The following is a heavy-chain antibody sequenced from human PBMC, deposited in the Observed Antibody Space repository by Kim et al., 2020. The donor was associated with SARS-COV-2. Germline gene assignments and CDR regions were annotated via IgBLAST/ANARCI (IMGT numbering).Heavy chain of an antibody. CDR3: ASGPTTYYDSSGYYRKKDY. D-gene: IGHD3-22*01. CDR1: GFTFSSYG. CDR2: ISYDGSNK. J-gene: IGHJ4*02. Sequence: GGSLRLSCAASGFTFSSYGMHWVRQAPGKGLEWVAVISYDGSNKYYADSVKGRFTISRDTSKNTLYLQINSLRAEDTAVYYCASGPTTYYDSSGYYRKKDYWGQGTLVTVSS. V-gene: IGHV3-33*05.